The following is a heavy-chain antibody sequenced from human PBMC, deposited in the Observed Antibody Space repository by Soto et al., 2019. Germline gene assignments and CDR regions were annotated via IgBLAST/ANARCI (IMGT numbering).Heavy chain of an antibody. CDR2: ILHDGTG. CDR1: GVSISSGNW. J-gene: IGHJ4*02. Sequence: QVKLQESGPGLATPSGTLSLTCAVSGVSISSGNWWTWVRQTPQRGLEYIGEILHDGTGNYYPSLERRFAMSLDTSKNQFSLKLTSVTAADTAIYFCARLVYDTRLNYMYFDFWGQGALVTVSS. D-gene: IGHD2-8*01. V-gene: IGHV4-4*02. CDR3: ARLVYDTRLNYMYFDF.